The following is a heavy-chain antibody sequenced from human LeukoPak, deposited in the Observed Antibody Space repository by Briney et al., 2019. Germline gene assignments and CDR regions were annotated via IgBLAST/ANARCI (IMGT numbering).Heavy chain of an antibody. V-gene: IGHV4-34*01. CDR2: INHSGST. J-gene: IGHJ4*02. D-gene: IGHD6-19*01. CDR1: GGSFSGYY. Sequence: SETLSLTCAVYGGSFSGYYWSWIRQPPGKGLEWIGEINHSGSTNYNPSLKSRVTISVDTSKSQFSLKLSSVTAADTAVYYCAREGSGWYIDYWGQGTLVTVSS. CDR3: AREGSGWYIDY.